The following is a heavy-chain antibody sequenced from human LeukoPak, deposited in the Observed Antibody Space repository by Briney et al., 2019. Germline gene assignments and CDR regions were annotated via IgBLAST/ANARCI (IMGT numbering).Heavy chain of an antibody. CDR3: ARDHLYSSSWPRRKDYYYMDV. V-gene: IGHV3-30*04. J-gene: IGHJ6*03. D-gene: IGHD6-13*01. CDR2: ISYDGSNK. CDR1: GFTFLSYT. Sequence: GGSLRLSCAASGFTFLSYTMHWVRQAPGKGLEWVAVISYDGSNKQYADSVKGRFTISRDNSKNTLYLQMHSLRAEDTAVYYCARDHLYSSSWPRRKDYYYMDVWGKGTTVTVSS.